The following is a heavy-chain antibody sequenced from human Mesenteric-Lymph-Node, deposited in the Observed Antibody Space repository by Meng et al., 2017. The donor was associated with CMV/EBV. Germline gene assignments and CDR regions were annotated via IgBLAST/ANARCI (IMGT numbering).Heavy chain of an antibody. Sequence: SVKVSCKASGFTFSTSAVQWVRQARGQRLEWLGWIVVSSGKTNYAQEFQERVTIARDMSTSTAYMELSSLRSEDTAIYYCAAARGYYYYGMDVWGQGTTVTVSS. CDR3: AAARGYYYYGMDV. V-gene: IGHV1-58*01. CDR1: GFTFSTSA. J-gene: IGHJ6*02. CDR2: IVVSSGKT. D-gene: IGHD3-16*01.